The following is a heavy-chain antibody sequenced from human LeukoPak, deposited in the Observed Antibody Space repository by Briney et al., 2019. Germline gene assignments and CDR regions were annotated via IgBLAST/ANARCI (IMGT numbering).Heavy chain of an antibody. Sequence: GGSLRLSCAASGFTFSSYAMNWVRQAPGEGLEWVSAISGSGDSTYYADSVKGRFTISRDNSKNTLYLQMNSLRAEDTAVYYCARNENSGWGYFDYWGQGTLVTVSS. J-gene: IGHJ4*02. CDR3: ARNENSGWGYFDY. CDR1: GFTFSSYA. D-gene: IGHD5-12*01. CDR2: ISGSGDST. V-gene: IGHV3-23*01.